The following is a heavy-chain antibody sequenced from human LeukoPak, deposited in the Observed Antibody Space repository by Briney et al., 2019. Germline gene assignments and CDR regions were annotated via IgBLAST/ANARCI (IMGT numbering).Heavy chain of an antibody. D-gene: IGHD1-26*01. CDR3: ARGPYSGSYYYFDY. J-gene: IGHJ4*02. V-gene: IGHV1-2*02. CDR1: GYTFTGYY. Sequence: ASVEVSCKASGYTFTGYYMHWVRQAPGQGLEWMGWINPNSGGTNYAQKFQGRVTMTRDTSISTAYMELSRLRSDDTAVYYCARGPYSGSYYYFDYWGQGTLVTVSS. CDR2: INPNSGGT.